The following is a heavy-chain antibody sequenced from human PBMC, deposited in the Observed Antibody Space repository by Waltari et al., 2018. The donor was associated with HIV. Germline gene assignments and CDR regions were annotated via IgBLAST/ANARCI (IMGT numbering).Heavy chain of an antibody. CDR2: IRLNGRET. CDR1: GFHFATYW. D-gene: IGHD4-17*01. CDR3: ARDSYGGDY. Sequence: EVPLVESGGGVVQPGGSLRLSCRAPGFHFATYWMTWVRQAPGRGLEWVANIRLNGRETHYLESVEGRFTISRDNADDSVFLYMSDLRVDDTAIYFCARDSYGGDYWGRGTQVTVSS. V-gene: IGHV3-7*03. J-gene: IGHJ4*02.